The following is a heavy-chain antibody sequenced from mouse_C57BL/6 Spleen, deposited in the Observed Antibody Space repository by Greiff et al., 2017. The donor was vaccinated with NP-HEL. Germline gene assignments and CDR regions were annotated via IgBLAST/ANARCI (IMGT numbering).Heavy chain of an antibody. D-gene: IGHD2-4*01. Sequence: EVQLQESGGGLVKPGGSLKLSCAASGFTFSSYAMSWVRQTPEKRLEWVATISDGGSYTYYPDNVKGRFTISRDNAKNNLYLQMSHLKSEDTAMYYCARDGDYDGNAWFAYWGQGTLVTVSA. V-gene: IGHV5-4*01. J-gene: IGHJ3*01. CDR2: ISDGGSYT. CDR1: GFTFSSYA. CDR3: ARDGDYDGNAWFAY.